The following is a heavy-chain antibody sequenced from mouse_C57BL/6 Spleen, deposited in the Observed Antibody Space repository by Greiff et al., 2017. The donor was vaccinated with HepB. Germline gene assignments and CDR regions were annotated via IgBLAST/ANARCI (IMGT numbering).Heavy chain of an antibody. CDR2: IDPEDGET. J-gene: IGHJ2*01. Sequence: EVQLVESGAELVKPGASVKLSCTASGFNIKDYYMHWVKQRTEQGLERIGRIDPEDGETKYAPKFQGKATITADTSSNTAYLQLSSLTSEDTAVYYYARGLVTTPFDYWGQGTPLPVSS. CDR3: ARGLVTTPFDY. V-gene: IGHV14-2*01. D-gene: IGHD2-2*01. CDR1: GFNIKDYY.